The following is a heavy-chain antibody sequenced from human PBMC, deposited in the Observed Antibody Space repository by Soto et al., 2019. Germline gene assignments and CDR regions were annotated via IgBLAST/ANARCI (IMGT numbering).Heavy chain of an antibody. J-gene: IGHJ5*02. Sequence: VGSLRLSCAASGFTFSSYAMHWVRQAPGKGLEWVAVISYDGSNKYYADSVKGRFTISRDNSKNTLYLQMNSLRAEDTAVYYCARGNARLRFLVWFHRKGWFDPWGQGTLVTVSS. V-gene: IGHV3-30-3*01. CDR2: ISYDGSNK. D-gene: IGHD3-3*01. CDR1: GFTFSSYA. CDR3: ARGNARLRFLVWFHRKGWFDP.